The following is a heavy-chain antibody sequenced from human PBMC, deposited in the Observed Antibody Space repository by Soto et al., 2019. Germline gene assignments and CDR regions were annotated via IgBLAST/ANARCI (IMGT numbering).Heavy chain of an antibody. CDR2: IYYSGST. J-gene: IGHJ4*02. CDR1: GVSISSYY. CDR3: AREQVAADFDY. D-gene: IGHD6-19*01. Sequence: PSETLSLTCTVSGVSISSYYWSWIRQPPGKGLEWIGYIYYSGSTNYNPSLKSRVTISVDTSKNQFSLKLSSVTAADTAVYYCAREQVAADFDYWGQGTLVTVSS. V-gene: IGHV4-59*01.